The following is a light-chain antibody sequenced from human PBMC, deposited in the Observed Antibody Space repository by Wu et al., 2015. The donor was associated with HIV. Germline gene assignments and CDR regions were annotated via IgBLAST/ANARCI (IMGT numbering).Light chain of an antibody. V-gene: IGKV3-15*01. CDR3: QQYNNLVT. CDR2: GAS. J-gene: IGKJ4*01. CDR1: QSIGTN. Sequence: EIVMTQSPATLSVSPGEGAALSCRASQSIGTNLAWYQQKLGQAPRLLMYGASTRATGIPARFSGSGSGTEFTLTISGLQSEDFAVYYCQQYNNLVTFGGGTKVEI.